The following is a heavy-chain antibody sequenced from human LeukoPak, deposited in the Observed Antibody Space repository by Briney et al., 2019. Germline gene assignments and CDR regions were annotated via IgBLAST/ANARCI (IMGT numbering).Heavy chain of an antibody. J-gene: IGHJ3*02. Sequence: ASVKVSCKASGYTFTSYAMNWVRQAPGQGLEWMGWINTNTGNPTYAQGFTGRFVFSLDTSVSMAYLQISSLKAEDTAVYYCAGKIAWWALDIWGQGTMVTVSS. D-gene: IGHD2-8*02. CDR3: AGKIAWWALDI. V-gene: IGHV7-4-1*04. CDR2: INTNTGNP. CDR1: GYTFTSYA.